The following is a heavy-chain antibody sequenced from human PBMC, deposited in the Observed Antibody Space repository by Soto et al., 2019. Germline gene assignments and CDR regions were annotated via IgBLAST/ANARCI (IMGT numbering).Heavy chain of an antibody. CDR3: ARELDGIDV. J-gene: IGHJ6*02. V-gene: IGHV3-23*01. CDR2: ISGSGGST. Sequence: PGGSLRLSCAASGFTFSSYAMTWVRQAPGKGLEWVSVISGSGGSTHYADSVKGRSTIARDNSKNTLYLQVNSLRAEDTAVYYCARELDGIDVWGQGTTVTVSS. CDR1: GFTFSSYA.